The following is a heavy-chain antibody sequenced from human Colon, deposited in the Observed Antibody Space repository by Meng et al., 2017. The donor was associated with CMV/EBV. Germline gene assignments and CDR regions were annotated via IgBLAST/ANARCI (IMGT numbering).Heavy chain of an antibody. CDR3: ASERLGAAAIPLDH. D-gene: IGHD6-13*01. Sequence: ASVKVSCKVSGYTLTELFIHWVRQAPGKGLEWMGGFNPEDGKRVYAQKFQGRISMTEDTSTDTAYMELSSLTFEDTAVFYCASERLGAAAIPLDHWGQGTLVTVSS. V-gene: IGHV1-24*01. CDR2: FNPEDGKR. J-gene: IGHJ4*02. CDR1: GYTLTELF.